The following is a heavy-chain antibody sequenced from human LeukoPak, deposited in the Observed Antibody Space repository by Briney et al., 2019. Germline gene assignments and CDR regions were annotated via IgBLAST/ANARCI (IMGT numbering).Heavy chain of an antibody. Sequence: ASVKVSCKASGYTFTSNGISWVRQAPGQGLEWMGWISGYNGNTNYAQKLQGRVTMTTDTSTSTAYMELRSLRPDDTAVYYCVRDTLWFGELLRGFDYWGQGTLVTVSS. D-gene: IGHD3-10*01. V-gene: IGHV1-18*04. CDR3: VRDTLWFGELLRGFDY. CDR2: ISGYNGNT. J-gene: IGHJ4*02. CDR1: GYTFTSNG.